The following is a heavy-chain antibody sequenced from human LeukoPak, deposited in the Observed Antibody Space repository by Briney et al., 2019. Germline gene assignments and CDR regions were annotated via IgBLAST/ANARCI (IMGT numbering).Heavy chain of an antibody. CDR1: GFTVSSNY. Sequence: GGSLRPSCAASGFTVSSNYMSWVRQAPGKGLEWVSVIYSGGSTYYADSVKGRFTISRDNSKNTLYLQMNSLRAGDTAVYYCARVFRSDYGGNPNWFDPWGQGTLVTVSS. CDR3: ARVFRSDYGGNPNWFDP. V-gene: IGHV3-53*01. J-gene: IGHJ5*02. D-gene: IGHD4-23*01. CDR2: IYSGGST.